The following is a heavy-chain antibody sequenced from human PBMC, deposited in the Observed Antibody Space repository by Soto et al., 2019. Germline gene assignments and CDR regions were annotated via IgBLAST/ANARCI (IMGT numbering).Heavy chain of an antibody. CDR2: ISSSSTYI. CDR1: GFTFSSYS. D-gene: IGHD3-10*01. CDR3: ARDLGSSHSGSGSYVLPASYFYYGMDV. V-gene: IGHV3-21*01. Sequence: EVQLVESGGGLVKPGGSLRLSCAASGFTFSSYSMNWVRQAPGKGLEWVSSISSSSTYIYYADSVKGRFTISRDNAKNSLYLQMNSLRAEDTAVYYCARDLGSSHSGSGSYVLPASYFYYGMDVWGQGTTVTVSS. J-gene: IGHJ6*02.